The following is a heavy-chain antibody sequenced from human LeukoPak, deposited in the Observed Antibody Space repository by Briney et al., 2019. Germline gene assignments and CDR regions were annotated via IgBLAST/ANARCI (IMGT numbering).Heavy chain of an antibody. Sequence: GGSQRLPCGVSGFTCDDYAGHGVREARERGVEWVCLMCDDGLNTYYADSVKGRFTISRDNSKNSLYLQMNSLRTEDTALYYCAKGQYSSGWYEAFDIWGKGTVVTVSS. J-gene: IGHJ3*02. V-gene: IGHV3-43*02. D-gene: IGHD6-19*01. CDR1: GFTCDDYA. CDR3: AKGQYSSGWYEAFDI. CDR2: MCDDGLNT.